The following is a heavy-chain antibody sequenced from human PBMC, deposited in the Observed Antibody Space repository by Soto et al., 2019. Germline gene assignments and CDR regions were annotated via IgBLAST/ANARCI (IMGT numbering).Heavy chain of an antibody. D-gene: IGHD3-10*01. CDR1: GGSFSGYY. CDR2: INHSGST. V-gene: IGHV4-34*01. Sequence: SETLSLTCAVYGGSFSGYYWPWIRQPPGTGLEWIGEINHSGSTNYNPSLKSRVTISVDTSKNQFSLKLTSVTAADTAVYYCARDKITVLFDYWGQGTLVTVS. J-gene: IGHJ4*02. CDR3: ARDKITVLFDY.